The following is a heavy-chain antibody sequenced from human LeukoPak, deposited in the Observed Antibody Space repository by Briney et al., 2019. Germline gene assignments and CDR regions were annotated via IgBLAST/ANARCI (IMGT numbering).Heavy chain of an antibody. D-gene: IGHD5-18*01. V-gene: IGHV3-7*01. CDR2: INPDGNEK. CDR3: ARDLAYSRLDY. J-gene: IGHJ4*02. Sequence: PGGSLRLSCAVSGLTFSSSWMDWVRQAPGKGLEWVASINPDGNEKYSADSVKGRFTISRDNAENSLYLQMNSLRVEDTDFYYCARDLAYSRLDYWGQGMLVTVSS. CDR1: GLTFSSSW.